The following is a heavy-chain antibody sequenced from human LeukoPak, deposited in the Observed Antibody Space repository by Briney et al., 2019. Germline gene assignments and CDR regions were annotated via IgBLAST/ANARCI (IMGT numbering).Heavy chain of an antibody. J-gene: IGHJ5*02. D-gene: IGHD3-10*01. CDR2: IKQDGSEK. CDR3: AREPRTRVRGVMFGWFGP. V-gene: IGHV3-7*01. Sequence: GGSLRLSCAASGFTFSSYWMSWVRQAPGKGLEWVANIKQDGSEKYYVDSVKGRFTISRDNAKNSLYLQMNSLRAEDTAVYYCAREPRTRVRGVMFGWFGPWGQGTLVTVSS. CDR1: GFTFSSYW.